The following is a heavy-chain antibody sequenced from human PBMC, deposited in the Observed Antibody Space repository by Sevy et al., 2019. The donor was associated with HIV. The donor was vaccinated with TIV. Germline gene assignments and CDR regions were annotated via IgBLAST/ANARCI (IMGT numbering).Heavy chain of an antibody. D-gene: IGHD4-17*01. J-gene: IGHJ6*02. Sequence: ASVKVSCKASGYTFTDYYIHWVRQAPGQGLEWMAWINPNDGVTKYAQRFQGGVTVTRDTSVRTAYMELRGLRYDDTDIYYCARLTTKPTSDLYGMDVWGPGTTVTVSS. CDR1: GYTFTDYY. V-gene: IGHV1-2*02. CDR2: INPNDGVT. CDR3: ARLTTKPTSDLYGMDV.